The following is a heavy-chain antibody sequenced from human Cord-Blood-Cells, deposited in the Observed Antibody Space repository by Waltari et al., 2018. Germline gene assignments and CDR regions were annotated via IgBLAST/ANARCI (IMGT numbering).Heavy chain of an antibody. CDR3: ASLTGDRMLDY. Sequence: QVQLVQAGAEVNKRGASVKVSCRASGYTFTGDHMHWVREAPGQGLEWMGWINPNSGGTNYAQKFEGRVTMTRDTSISTAYMELSRLNSDVSAVYYCASLTGDRMLDYWGQGTLVTVSS. V-gene: IGHV1-2*02. CDR2: INPNSGGT. CDR1: GYTFTGDH. J-gene: IGHJ4*02. D-gene: IGHD7-27*01.